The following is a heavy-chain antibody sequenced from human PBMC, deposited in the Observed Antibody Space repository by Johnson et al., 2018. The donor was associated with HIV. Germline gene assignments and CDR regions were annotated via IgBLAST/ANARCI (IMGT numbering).Heavy chain of an antibody. Sequence: VQLVESGGGLVQPGGSLRLSCAASGFTFSSYWMSWVRQAPGKGLEWVANIKQDGSEKYYVDSVKGRFTISRDNAKNSLYLQMNSLRAEDTAVYYCAKERAYIRTFDIWGQGTLVTVAS. CDR2: IKQDGSEK. CDR1: GFTFSSYW. V-gene: IGHV3-7*01. D-gene: IGHD5-18*01. CDR3: AKERAYIRTFDI. J-gene: IGHJ3*02.